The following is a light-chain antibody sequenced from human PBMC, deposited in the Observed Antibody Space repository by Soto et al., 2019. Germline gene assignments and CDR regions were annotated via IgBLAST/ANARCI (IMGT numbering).Light chain of an antibody. CDR1: QNISVW. V-gene: IGKV1-5*01. J-gene: IGKJ2*01. Sequence: DIQMTQSPSTLSASVGDGVTITCRASQNISVWLAWYRQRPGKAPKFLMYDASSLETGVPSRFSGSGSGTEFTLTIRSLQPDDSATYYCQQYDSSSPTFGQGTKLEIK. CDR2: DAS. CDR3: QQYDSSSPT.